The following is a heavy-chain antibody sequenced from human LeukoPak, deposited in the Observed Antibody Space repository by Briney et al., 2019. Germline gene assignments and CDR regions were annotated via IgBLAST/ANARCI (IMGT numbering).Heavy chain of an antibody. V-gene: IGHV4-34*01. CDR1: GGSFSGYY. D-gene: IGHD3-16*02. Sequence: SETLSLTCAVYGGSFSGYYWSWIRQPPGKGLEWIGEINHSGSTNYNPSLKSRVTISVDTSKNQFSLKLSSVTAADTAVYYCARVKITFGGVIVRRRPSYMDVWGKGTTVTVSS. J-gene: IGHJ6*03. CDR2: INHSGST. CDR3: ARVKITFGGVIVRRRPSYMDV.